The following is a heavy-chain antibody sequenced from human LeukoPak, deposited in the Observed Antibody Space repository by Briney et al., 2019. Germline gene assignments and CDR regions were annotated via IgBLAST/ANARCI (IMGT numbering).Heavy chain of an antibody. V-gene: IGHV5-51*01. CDR1: GYSFTNYW. CDR3: ARSHIPYSSGWYGNDP. J-gene: IGHJ5*02. D-gene: IGHD6-19*01. CDR2: IYPGDSDT. Sequence: GESLQISCQGSGYSFTNYWIGRVRQMPGKGLEWMGVIYPGDSDTRYSPSFQGQVTISADKSISTAYLQWSSLKASDTAMYYCARSHIPYSSGWYGNDPWGQGTLVTVSS.